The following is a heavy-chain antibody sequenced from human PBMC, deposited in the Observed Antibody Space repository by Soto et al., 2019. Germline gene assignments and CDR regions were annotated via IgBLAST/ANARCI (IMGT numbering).Heavy chain of an antibody. D-gene: IGHD4-4*01. CDR2: INPNSGGT. Sequence: ASVKVSCKASGGSFSNFGISWVRQAPGQGLEWMGWINPNSGGTNYAQKFQGRVTMTRDTSISTAYMELSRLRSDDTAVYYCARVATVTHYYYYGMDVCGQGTTVTVSS. J-gene: IGHJ6*02. CDR3: ARVATVTHYYYYGMDV. V-gene: IGHV1-2*02. CDR1: GGSFSNFG.